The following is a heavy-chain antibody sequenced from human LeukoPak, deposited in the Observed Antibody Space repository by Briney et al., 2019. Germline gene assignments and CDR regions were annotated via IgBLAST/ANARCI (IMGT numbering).Heavy chain of an antibody. V-gene: IGHV5-10-1*01. CDR1: GYTFISYY. J-gene: IGHJ4*02. CDR2: IDPGDPYA. D-gene: IGHD6-13*01. Sequence: GESLKISCKGSGYTFISYYITWVRQMPGKGLEWMGRIDPGDPYANYSPSFQGHVSISSDKSFTTAYLQWSSLKASDTAIYYCARLKPMGGSSWYFDYWGQGALVAVSS. CDR3: ARLKPMGGSSWYFDY.